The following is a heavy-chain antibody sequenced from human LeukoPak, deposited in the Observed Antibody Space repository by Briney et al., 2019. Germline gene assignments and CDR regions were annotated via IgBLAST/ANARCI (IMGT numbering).Heavy chain of an antibody. V-gene: IGHV3-23*01. CDR1: GFTFTNFA. Sequence: GESLRFSCAASGFTFTNFAMSWVRQAPGKGLEWVSVIGDGGRSTDYADSVKGRFTISRDNSKSTLYLQMDSLRLDDTAVYYCAKAPTLTTFGSWGQGTLVAVSS. D-gene: IGHD4-17*01. CDR2: IGDGGRST. CDR3: AKAPTLTTFGS. J-gene: IGHJ5*01.